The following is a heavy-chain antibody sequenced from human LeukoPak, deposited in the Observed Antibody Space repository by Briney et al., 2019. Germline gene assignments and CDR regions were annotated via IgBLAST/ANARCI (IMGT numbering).Heavy chain of an antibody. D-gene: IGHD6-13*01. Sequence: GGSLALSCAASGFTFSSYAMSWIRQAPGKGLEWVSAISGSGGSTYYADSVKGRFTISRDNSNNTLYLQMNSLRAEDTAVYYCAKARDSSSWYLEYYFDYWGQGTLVTVSS. V-gene: IGHV3-23*01. CDR1: GFTFSSYA. CDR2: ISGSGGST. CDR3: AKARDSSSWYLEYYFDY. J-gene: IGHJ4*02.